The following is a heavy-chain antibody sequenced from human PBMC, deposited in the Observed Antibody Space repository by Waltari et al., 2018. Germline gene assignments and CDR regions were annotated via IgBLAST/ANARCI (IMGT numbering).Heavy chain of an antibody. D-gene: IGHD3-10*01. Sequence: QVQLQESGPGLVKPSETLSLTCTVSGGSISSYYWSWIRQPAGKGLEWIGRIYTSGSTNYNPSLKSRVTMSVDTAKNQFSLKLSSVTAADTAVYYWARALKGYGSGSPYYYYYYMDVWGKGTTVTVSS. CDR3: ARALKGYGSGSPYYYYYYMDV. V-gene: IGHV4-4*07. CDR2: IYTSGST. J-gene: IGHJ6*03. CDR1: GGSISSYY.